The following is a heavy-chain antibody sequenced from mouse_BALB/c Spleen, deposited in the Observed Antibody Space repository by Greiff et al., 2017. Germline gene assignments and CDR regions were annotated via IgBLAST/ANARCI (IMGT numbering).Heavy chain of an antibody. CDR2: ISSGGSYT. D-gene: IGHD1-1*01. V-gene: IGHV5-6*01. Sequence: EVMLVESGGDLVKPGGSLKLSCAASGFTFSSYGMSWVRQTPDKRLEWVATISSGGSYTYYPDSVKGRFTISRDNAKNTLYLQMSSLRSEDTAMYYCARHGQNINAVVAPFADWGQGTLVTVSA. J-gene: IGHJ3*01. CDR3: ARHGQNINAVVAPFAD. CDR1: GFTFSSYG.